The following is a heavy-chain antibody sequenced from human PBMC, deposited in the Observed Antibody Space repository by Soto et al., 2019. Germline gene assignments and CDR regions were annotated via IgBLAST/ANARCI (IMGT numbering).Heavy chain of an antibody. CDR3: ARVTPEVGQLDGWFDP. Sequence: QVQLQESGPGLVKPSQTLSLTCTVSGGSISSGDYYWSWIRQPPGKGLEWIGYIYYSGSTYYNPSLKSRVTISVDTSKNQCSLKLSSVTAADTAVYYCARVTPEVGQLDGWFDPWGQGTLVTVSS. V-gene: IGHV4-30-4*01. J-gene: IGHJ5*02. D-gene: IGHD6-6*01. CDR2: IYYSGST. CDR1: GGSISSGDYY.